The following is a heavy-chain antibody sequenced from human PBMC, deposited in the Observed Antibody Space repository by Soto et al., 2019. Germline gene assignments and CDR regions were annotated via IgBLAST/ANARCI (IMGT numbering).Heavy chain of an antibody. CDR3: ARAGLWFGELLYYFDY. CDR2: IYSGGST. J-gene: IGHJ4*02. V-gene: IGHV3-66*01. Sequence: PGESLKISCAASGFTVSSNYMSWVRQAPGKGLEWVSVIYSGGSTYYADSVKGRFTLSRDIFKNTLYLQMNSLRAEDTAVYYCARAGLWFGELLYYFDYWGQGTLVTVSS. D-gene: IGHD3-10*01. CDR1: GFTVSSNY.